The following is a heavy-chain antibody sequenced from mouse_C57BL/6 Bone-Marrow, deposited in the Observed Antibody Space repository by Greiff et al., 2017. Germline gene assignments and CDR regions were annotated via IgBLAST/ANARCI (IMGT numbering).Heavy chain of an antibody. J-gene: IGHJ2*01. D-gene: IGHD1-1*01. CDR1: GYTFTSYG. Sequence: VQLQQSGAELARPGASVKLSCKASGYTFTSYGISWVKQRTGQGLEWIGEIYPSSGNTYYNEKFKGKATLTADKSSSTAYMELRSLTSEDSAVYFCARSHYYGSSHDYWGQGTTLTVSS. CDR3: ARSHYYGSSHDY. V-gene: IGHV1-81*01. CDR2: IYPSSGNT.